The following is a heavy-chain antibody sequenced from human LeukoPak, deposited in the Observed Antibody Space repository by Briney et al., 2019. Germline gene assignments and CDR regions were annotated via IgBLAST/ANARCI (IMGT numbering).Heavy chain of an antibody. CDR3: ARGNQWLIY. V-gene: IGHV3-20*04. CDR1: GFTFNDYG. Sequence: GGPLRLSCATSGFTFNDYGMSWVRQAPGKGLEWVSGITWNGGSTNYADSVKGRFTVSRDNAKNSLFLQMNSLRAEDTALYYCARGNQWLIYWGQGTLVTVSS. D-gene: IGHD6-19*01. CDR2: ITWNGGST. J-gene: IGHJ4*02.